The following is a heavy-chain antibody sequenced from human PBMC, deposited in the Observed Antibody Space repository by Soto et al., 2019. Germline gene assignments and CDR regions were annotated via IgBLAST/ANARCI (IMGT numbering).Heavy chain of an antibody. V-gene: IGHV1-8*02. Sequence: ASVKVSCKASGYTFTNNDVSWVRQATGQGLEWMGWMNPGSGDTGYAQKFQGRVTMTRDISIATAYMELNSLTSEDTAIYYCARMESFGSLNWFDPWGQGILVTVS. CDR2: MNPGSGDT. J-gene: IGHJ5*02. CDR1: GYTFTNND. CDR3: ARMESFGSLNWFDP. D-gene: IGHD5-18*01.